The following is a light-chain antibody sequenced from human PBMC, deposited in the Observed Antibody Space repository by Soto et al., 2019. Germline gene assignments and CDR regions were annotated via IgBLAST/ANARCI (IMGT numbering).Light chain of an antibody. V-gene: IGKV4-1*01. CDR2: WAS. CDR1: QTILYTSINKNS. Sequence: DIVMTQSPDSLAVSLGERATINCRSSQTILYTSINKNSLAWYQQKPGQPPTLLIYWASTRESGVPDRFSGSGSGTDFTLTIRSLQAEDVAVYYCQQYYSSPYTFGQGTKLAIK. J-gene: IGKJ2*01. CDR3: QQYYSSPYT.